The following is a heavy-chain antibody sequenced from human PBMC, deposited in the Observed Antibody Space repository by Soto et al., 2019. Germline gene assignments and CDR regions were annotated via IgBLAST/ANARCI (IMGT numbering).Heavy chain of an antibody. D-gene: IGHD4-17*01. Sequence: SETLSLTCAVYGGSFSGYYWSWIRQPPGKGLEWIGEINHSGSTNYNPSLKSRVTISVDTSKNQFSLKLSSVTAADTAVYYCARGGVTTVTTPYYFDYWGQGTLVTVS. CDR2: INHSGST. CDR1: GGSFSGYY. CDR3: ARGGVTTVTTPYYFDY. J-gene: IGHJ4*02. V-gene: IGHV4-34*01.